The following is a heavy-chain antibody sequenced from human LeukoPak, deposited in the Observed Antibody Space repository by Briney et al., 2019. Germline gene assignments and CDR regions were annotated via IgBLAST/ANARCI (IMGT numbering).Heavy chain of an antibody. CDR1: GFTYSSYS. J-gene: IGHJ5*02. D-gene: IGHD2-21*02. CDR3: ARDSTGDENWFDP. Sequence: PGGFLRLSCAASGFTYSSYSMNWVRQAPGKGLEWVSSISSSSSYIYYADSVKGRFTISRDNAKNSLYLQMNSLRAEDTAVYYCARDSTGDENWFDPWGQGTLVTVSS. CDR2: ISSSSSYI. V-gene: IGHV3-21*01.